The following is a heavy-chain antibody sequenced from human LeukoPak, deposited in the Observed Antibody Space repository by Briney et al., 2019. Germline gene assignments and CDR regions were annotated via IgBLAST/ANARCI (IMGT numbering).Heavy chain of an antibody. D-gene: IGHD6-6*01. Sequence: GGSLRLSCAVSGLHFTTYWMTWVRQAPGKGLEWVALISDDGSNESFADSVKGRFTISRDNSKNTLYLQMNSLRADDTAVYYCARDHQVSYFDYWGQGTLVTVSS. CDR1: GLHFTTYW. CDR3: ARDHQVSYFDY. J-gene: IGHJ4*02. CDR2: ISDDGSNE. V-gene: IGHV3-30*03.